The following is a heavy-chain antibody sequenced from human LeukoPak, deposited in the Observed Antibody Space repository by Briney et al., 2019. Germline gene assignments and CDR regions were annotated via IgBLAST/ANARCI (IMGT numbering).Heavy chain of an antibody. V-gene: IGHV4-38-2*01. CDR3: ARQGRYGDYDGDAFDI. D-gene: IGHD4-17*01. J-gene: IGHJ3*02. Sequence: SETLSLTCAVSGYSISSGYYWGWIRLPPGKGLEWIGSIYHSGSTYYNPSLKSRVTISVDTSKNQFSLKLSSVTAADTAVYYCARQGRYGDYDGDAFDIWGQGTMVTVSS. CDR1: GYSISSGYY. CDR2: IYHSGST.